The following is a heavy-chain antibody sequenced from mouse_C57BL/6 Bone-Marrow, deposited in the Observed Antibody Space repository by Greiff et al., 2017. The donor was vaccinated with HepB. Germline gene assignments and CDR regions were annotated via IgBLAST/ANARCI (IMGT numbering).Heavy chain of an antibody. CDR2: ISSGGSYT. CDR3: ARRDYYGSLGWFAY. Sequence: EVKLMESGGDLVKPGGSLKLSCAASGFTFSSYGMSWVRQTPDKRLEWVATISSGGSYTYYPDSVKGRFTISRDNAKNTLYLQMSSLKSEDTAMYYCARRDYYGSLGWFAYWGQGTLVTVSA. D-gene: IGHD1-1*01. CDR1: GFTFSSYG. V-gene: IGHV5-6*02. J-gene: IGHJ3*01.